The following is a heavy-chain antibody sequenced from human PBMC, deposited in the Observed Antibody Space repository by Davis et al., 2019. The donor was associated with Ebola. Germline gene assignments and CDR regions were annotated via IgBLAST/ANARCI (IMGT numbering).Heavy chain of an antibody. CDR1: GFTFSDYY. J-gene: IGHJ6*02. V-gene: IGHV3-11*03. CDR3: ASGRATTWSYGMDV. Sequence: GESLKISCAASGFTFSDYYMSWIRQAPGKGLEWVSYISSSSSYTNYADSVKGRFTISRHNSKNTLYLQMNSLRAEDTAVYYCASGRATTWSYGMDVWGQGTTVTVSS. CDR2: ISSSSSYT. D-gene: IGHD4-17*01.